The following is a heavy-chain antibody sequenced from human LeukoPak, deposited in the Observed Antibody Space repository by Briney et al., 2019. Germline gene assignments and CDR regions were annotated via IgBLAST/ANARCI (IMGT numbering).Heavy chain of an antibody. D-gene: IGHD3-22*01. CDR3: ARDPSVGGFSGSELDF. CDR2: FSYNGEQT. CDR1: GFTFSQYF. Sequence: GGSLRLSCAGSGFTFSQYFMHWVRQAPGKGLEYLSVFSYNGEQTYYSKSVTGRFTISRDNYKNMLYLQMGSLRPEDTAVYFCARDPSVGGFSGSELDFWGQGTLVTVSS. V-gene: IGHV3-64*01. J-gene: IGHJ4*02.